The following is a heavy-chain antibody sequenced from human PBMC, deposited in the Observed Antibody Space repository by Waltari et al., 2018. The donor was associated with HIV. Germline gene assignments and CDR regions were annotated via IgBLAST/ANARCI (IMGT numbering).Heavy chain of an antibody. V-gene: IGHV1-69*01. CDR2: VVPTLGTI. CDR3: SRVRYALWFGQVPFDY. Sequence: QVQLVQSGAQVKKPGYSVRVSCKASGTSVTSSTVVWVRKARGQGLGWRGGVVPTLGTINMAPKFQGRLTLNADESTGAADMELSGLTGDDTAMYYCSRVRYALWFGQVPFDYWGQGTLVTVSS. J-gene: IGHJ4*02. D-gene: IGHD3-10*01. CDR1: GTSVTSST.